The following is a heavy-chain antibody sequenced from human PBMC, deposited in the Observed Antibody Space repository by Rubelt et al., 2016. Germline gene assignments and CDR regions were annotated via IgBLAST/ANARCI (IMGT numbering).Heavy chain of an antibody. CDR2: IYHSGNT. CDR1: GDSISSNNW. Sequence: QVQLRESGPGLVKPSGTLSLTCAVSGDSISSNNWWSWVRQPPGKGLEWIGEIYHSGNTNYNPSLKSRVTISVDKSKNQFSLRLGSVPSADTAVYYCARDGWTYSPDGGRMWNLDYWGQGTLVTVSS. V-gene: IGHV4-4*02. J-gene: IGHJ4*02. D-gene: IGHD1-26*01. CDR3: ARDGWTYSPDGGRMWNLDY.